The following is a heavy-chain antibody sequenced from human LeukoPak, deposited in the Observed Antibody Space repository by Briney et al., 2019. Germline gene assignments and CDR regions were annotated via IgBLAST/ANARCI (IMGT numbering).Heavy chain of an antibody. CDR3: AKVMIAFNAFDY. CDR1: GFTFKSYA. J-gene: IGHJ4*02. Sequence: PGGSLRLSCAASGFTFKSYAMTWVRQAPGKGLEWVSTISSSGGGTFYADSVKGRFTISRDNSKNTLYLQMNSLTVEDTAVYHCAKVMIAFNAFDYWGQGTLVTVSS. D-gene: IGHD3-22*01. V-gene: IGHV3-23*01. CDR2: ISSSGGGT.